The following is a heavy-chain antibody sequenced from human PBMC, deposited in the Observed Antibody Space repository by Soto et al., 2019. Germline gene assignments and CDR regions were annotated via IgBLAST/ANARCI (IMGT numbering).Heavy chain of an antibody. CDR3: ARGRSSSSWQQPTDITDY. CDR1: GYTFTSYG. D-gene: IGHD6-13*01. J-gene: IGHJ4*02. Sequence: ASVKVSCKASGYTFTSYGISWVRQAPGQGLEWMGWISAYNGNTNYAQKLQGRVTMTTDTSTSTAYMELRSLRSDDTAVYYCARGRSSSSWQQPTDITDYWGQGTLVTVSS. CDR2: ISAYNGNT. V-gene: IGHV1-18*01.